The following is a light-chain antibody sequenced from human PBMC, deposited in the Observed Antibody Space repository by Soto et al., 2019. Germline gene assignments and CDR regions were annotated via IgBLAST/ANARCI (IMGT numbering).Light chain of an antibody. CDR1: QNINNW. CDR3: QHMRT. Sequence: DIQMTQSPYTLSASVGDRVTITCRASQNINNWIAWYQQKPGKAPKFLIYDASTLESGVPSRFSGSGFGTEFRLTISSLQPDDSGSYYCQHMRTFGQGTKVEIQ. CDR2: DAS. V-gene: IGKV1-5*01. J-gene: IGKJ1*01.